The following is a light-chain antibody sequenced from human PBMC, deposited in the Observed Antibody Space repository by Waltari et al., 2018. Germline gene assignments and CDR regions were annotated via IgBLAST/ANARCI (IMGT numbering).Light chain of an antibody. CDR2: GNK. J-gene: IGLJ2*01. CDR3: QSYDSRVGVLV. V-gene: IGLV1-40*01. Sequence: YRQLPGAAPRLLIFGNKNRPSGVPVRFSASKSGTSVSLAITGLQAEEEADYYCQSYDSRVGVLVFDGGTKLTVL.